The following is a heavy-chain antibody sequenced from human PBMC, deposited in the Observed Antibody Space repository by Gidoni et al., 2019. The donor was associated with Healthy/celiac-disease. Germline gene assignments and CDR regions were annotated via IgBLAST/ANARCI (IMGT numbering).Heavy chain of an antibody. Sequence: VQLVESGGGVVQPVRSLRLSCAASGFTFSSYGMHWVRQAPGKGLAWVAVISYDGSNKYYADSVKGRFTISRDNSKNTLYLQMNSLRAEDTAVYYCAKDPSDIVVVVAAMWGFGFDYWGQGTLVTVSS. J-gene: IGHJ4*02. CDR2: ISYDGSNK. D-gene: IGHD2-15*01. CDR3: AKDPSDIVVVVAAMWGFGFDY. CDR1: GFTFSSYG. V-gene: IGHV3-30*18.